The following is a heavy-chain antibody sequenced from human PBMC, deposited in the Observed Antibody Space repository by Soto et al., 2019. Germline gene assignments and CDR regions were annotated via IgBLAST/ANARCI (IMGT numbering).Heavy chain of an antibody. Sequence: SEILSLTYTVCGDYITIIRYFWAWMLRPPGKCLEWIGSIYYSGTTYYNPSLKSRVTISVDRSKNQFSLKLSSVTAADTAVYYCARHFSVDYFDYWGQGALVTVSS. J-gene: IGHJ4*02. V-gene: IGHV4-39*01. CDR2: IYYSGTT. CDR1: GDYITIIRYF. CDR3: ARHFSVDYFDY.